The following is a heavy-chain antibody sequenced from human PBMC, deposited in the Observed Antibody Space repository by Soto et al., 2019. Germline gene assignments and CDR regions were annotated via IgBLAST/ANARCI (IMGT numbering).Heavy chain of an antibody. D-gene: IGHD6-19*01. CDR1: GDSVSSNSAA. V-gene: IGHV6-1*01. J-gene: IGHJ6*02. CDR3: ARDRVAVATPYYYYYGMDV. Sequence: SQTLSLTCAISGDSVSSNSAAWNWIRQSPSRGLEWLGRTYYRSKWYNDYAVSVKSRITINPDTSKNQFSLQLNSVTPEDTAVYYCARDRVAVATPYYYYYGMDVWGQGTTVTVSS. CDR2: TYYRSKWYN.